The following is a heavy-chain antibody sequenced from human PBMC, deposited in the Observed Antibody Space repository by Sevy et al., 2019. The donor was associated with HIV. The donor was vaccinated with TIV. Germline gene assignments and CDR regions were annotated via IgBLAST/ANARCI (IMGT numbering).Heavy chain of an antibody. CDR1: GFSFSQYA. CDR2: ISYDGSDK. J-gene: IGHJ4*02. V-gene: IGHV3-30*04. CDR3: ARIAVTYCTNDCYHRFDY. Sequence: GGSLRLSCTTSGFSFSQYAFHWVRQAPGKGLDWVSFISYDGSDKKYANSVKGRFTISRDNSRNTLYLQMNSLRFDDTAVYYCARIAVTYCTNDCYHRFDYWGQGALVTVSS. D-gene: IGHD2-8*01.